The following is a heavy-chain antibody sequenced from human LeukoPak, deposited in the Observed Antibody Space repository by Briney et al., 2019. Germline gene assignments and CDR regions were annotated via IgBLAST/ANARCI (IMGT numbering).Heavy chain of an antibody. CDR3: ARRFDAFDI. CDR1: GYSISSGYY. V-gene: IGHV4-38-2*02. J-gene: IGHJ3*02. Sequence: SETLSLTCTVSGYSISSGYYWGWIRQPPGKGLEWIGSIYHSGGTYYNPSLKSRVTISVDTSKNQFSLKLSSVTAADTAVYYCARRFDAFDIWGQGTMVTVSS. D-gene: IGHD3-10*01. CDR2: IYHSGGT.